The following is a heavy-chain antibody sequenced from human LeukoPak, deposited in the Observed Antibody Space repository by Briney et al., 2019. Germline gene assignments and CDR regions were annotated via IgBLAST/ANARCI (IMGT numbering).Heavy chain of an antibody. Sequence: ASVKVSCKASGYTFIDYFIHWVRQAPGQGLEWMGWINPNSGGTNYAQKFQGRVTMTRDTSISTAYMELSRLRSDDTAVYYCAREKLAAQTGYYYYYGMDVWGQGTTVTVSS. CDR2: INPNSGGT. D-gene: IGHD6-6*01. CDR1: GYTFIDYF. CDR3: AREKLAAQTGYYYYYGMDV. J-gene: IGHJ6*02. V-gene: IGHV1-2*02.